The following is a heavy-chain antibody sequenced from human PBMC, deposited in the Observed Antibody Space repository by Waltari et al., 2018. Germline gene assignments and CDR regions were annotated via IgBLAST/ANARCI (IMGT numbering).Heavy chain of an antibody. J-gene: IGHJ4*02. Sequence: EVQLVESGGGLVQPGGSLRLSCAASGFTFSDHYMDWVRQAPGKGLEWVGRIRNRGNSYTTEYAASGKGRFTISRYDSKNSLYLQMNSLETEDTAVYYCARSNSYSPFDYWGQGILVTVSS. CDR2: IRNRGNSYTT. D-gene: IGHD3-16*02. V-gene: IGHV3-72*01. CDR1: GFTFSDHY. CDR3: ARSNSYSPFDY.